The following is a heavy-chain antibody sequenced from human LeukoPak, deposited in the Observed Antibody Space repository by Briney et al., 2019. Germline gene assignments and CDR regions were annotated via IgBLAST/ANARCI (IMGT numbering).Heavy chain of an antibody. J-gene: IGHJ4*02. CDR3: ARGRGWLQSTPFDY. V-gene: IGHV4-59*01. Sequence: SETLSLTCTVSGSSISSYYWSWIRQPPGKGLEWIGCIYYSGSTNFNPSLKSRLTMSVDTSKNQFSLKLSSVTAADSAVYYCARGRGWLQSTPFDYWGQGTLVTVSS. D-gene: IGHD5-24*01. CDR1: GSSISSYY. CDR2: IYYSGST.